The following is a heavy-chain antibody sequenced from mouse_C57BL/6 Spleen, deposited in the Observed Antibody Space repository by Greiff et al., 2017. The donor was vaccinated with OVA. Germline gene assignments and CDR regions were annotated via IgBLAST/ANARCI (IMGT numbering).Heavy chain of an antibody. CDR1: GYTFTSYW. Sequence: QVQLKQPGAELVRPGTSVKLSCKASGYTFTSYWMHWVKQRPGQGLEWIGVIDPSDSYTNYNQKFKGKATLTVDTSSSTAYMQLSSLTSEDSAVYYCARSYGNYRAWFAYWGQGTLVTVSA. CDR3: ARSYGNYRAWFAY. J-gene: IGHJ3*01. V-gene: IGHV1-59*01. CDR2: IDPSDSYT. D-gene: IGHD2-1*01.